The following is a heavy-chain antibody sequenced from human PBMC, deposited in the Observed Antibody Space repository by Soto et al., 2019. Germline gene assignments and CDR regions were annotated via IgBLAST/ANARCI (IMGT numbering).Heavy chain of an antibody. CDR1: GFTFSSYG. J-gene: IGHJ4*02. CDR3: AKENRGYCSSTSCYAGPFDY. D-gene: IGHD2-2*01. V-gene: IGHV3-30*18. Sequence: GGSLRLSCAASGFTFSSYGMHWVRQAPGKGLEWVAVISYDGSNKYYADSVKGRFTISRDNSKNTLYLQMNSLRAEDTAVYYCAKENRGYCSSTSCYAGPFDYWGQGTLVTVSS. CDR2: ISYDGSNK.